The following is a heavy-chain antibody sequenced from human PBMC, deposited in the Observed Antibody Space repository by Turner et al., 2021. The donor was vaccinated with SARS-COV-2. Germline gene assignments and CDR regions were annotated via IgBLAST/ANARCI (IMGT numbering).Heavy chain of an antibody. CDR1: GGSISSSSYY. CDR2: IYYSGIT. Sequence: QLQLQESGPGLVKPSETLSLTCTVSGGSISSSSYYCGWIRQPPGKGLEWIGSIYYSGITYYNPSLKSRVTISVDTSKNQFSLKLSSVTAAETAVYYCARLMDSIDYYYGMDVWGQGTTVTVSS. D-gene: IGHD2-2*03. J-gene: IGHJ6*02. CDR3: ARLMDSIDYYYGMDV. V-gene: IGHV4-39*01.